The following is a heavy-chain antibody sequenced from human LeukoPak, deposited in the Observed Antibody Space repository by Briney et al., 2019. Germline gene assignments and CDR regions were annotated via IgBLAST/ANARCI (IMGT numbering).Heavy chain of an antibody. CDR2: MYTVGTT. CDR1: GFTFDRYT. J-gene: IGHJ6*03. D-gene: IGHD1-26*01. Sequence: GGSLRLSCAASGFTFDRYTMHWVRQAPGKGLEWVSVMYTVGTTHYADSVKGRCTISRDNSTNTVYLQLNSLRAEDTATYYCAGYGGSYPYYIDVWGKGTTVTLSS. CDR3: AGYGGSYPYYIDV. V-gene: IGHV3-66*01.